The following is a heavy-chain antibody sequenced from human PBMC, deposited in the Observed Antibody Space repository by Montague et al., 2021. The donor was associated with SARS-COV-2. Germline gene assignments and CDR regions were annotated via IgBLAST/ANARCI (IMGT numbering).Heavy chain of an antibody. CDR1: GFTFSSYA. CDR3: AKGGERITMIVVVITLADFDY. CDR2: ISDSGGST. Sequence: SFSLAASGFTFSSYAMSWVRQAPGKGLEWVSGISDSGGSTYYADSVKGRFTISRDNSKNTLYLQMNSLRAEDTAVYYCAKGGERITMIVVVITLADFDYWGQGTLVTVSS. D-gene: IGHD3-22*01. V-gene: IGHV3-23*01. J-gene: IGHJ4*02.